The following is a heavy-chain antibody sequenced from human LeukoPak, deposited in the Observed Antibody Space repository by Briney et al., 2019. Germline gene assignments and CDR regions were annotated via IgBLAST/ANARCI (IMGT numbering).Heavy chain of an antibody. CDR3: ANGGNRHKNWFDP. J-gene: IGHJ5*02. CDR2: ISSSGST. Sequence: MASETPSLTCTVSGDSISSGDYYWSWIRQPAGKGLEWIGRISSSGSTNYNPSLKSRVTISVDTSKNQFSLKLSSVTAADTAVYYCANGGNRHKNWFDPWGQGTLVTVSS. V-gene: IGHV4-61*02. D-gene: IGHD4-23*01. CDR1: GDSISSGDYY.